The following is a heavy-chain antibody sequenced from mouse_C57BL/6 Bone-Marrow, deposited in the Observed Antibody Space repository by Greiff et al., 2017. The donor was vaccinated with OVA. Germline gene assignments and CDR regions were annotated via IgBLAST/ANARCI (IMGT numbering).Heavy chain of an antibody. J-gene: IGHJ4*01. Sequence: QVQLQQSGAELVKPGASVKISCKASGYAFSSYWMNWVKQRPGKGLEWIGQIYPGDGDTNYNGKFKGKATLTADKSSSTAYMQLSSLTSEDSAVYFCARGGYYGSSSPYYYAMDYWGQGTSVTVSS. D-gene: IGHD1-1*01. V-gene: IGHV1-80*01. CDR2: IYPGDGDT. CDR1: GYAFSSYW. CDR3: ARGGYYGSSSPYYYAMDY.